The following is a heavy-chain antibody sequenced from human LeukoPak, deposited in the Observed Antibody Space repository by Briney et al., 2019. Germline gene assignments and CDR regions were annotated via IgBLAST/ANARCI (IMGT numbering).Heavy chain of an antibody. CDR1: GGSIRSSNW. CDR2: IYHTGNT. CDR3: ATETYYDSSGPHFDY. D-gene: IGHD3-22*01. Sequence: PSETLSLTCAVSGGSIRSSNWWSWVRPPPGKGLEWIGEIYHTGNTNYNPSLKSRVTISVDKSKNQFSLKLSSVTAADTAVYYCATETYYDSSGPHFDYWGQGTLVTVSS. J-gene: IGHJ4*02. V-gene: IGHV4-4*02.